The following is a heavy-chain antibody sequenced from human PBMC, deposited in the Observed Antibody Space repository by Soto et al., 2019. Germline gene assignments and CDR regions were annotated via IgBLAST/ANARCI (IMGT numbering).Heavy chain of an antibody. V-gene: IGHV1-69*18. Sequence: QVQLVQSGTEVKKPGASVKVSCKASGGTFSRSGFHWVRQAPGQGLEWMGMIVPSVDTTNYAQKFQARVTISADQFTSKVYRELRSLRAEDTAVYYCARCPQPPDTADPYAVDVWGQGTRVIVSS. CDR3: ARCPQPPDTADPYAVDV. CDR2: IVPSVDTT. CDR1: GGTFSRSG. D-gene: IGHD5-18*01. J-gene: IGHJ6*02.